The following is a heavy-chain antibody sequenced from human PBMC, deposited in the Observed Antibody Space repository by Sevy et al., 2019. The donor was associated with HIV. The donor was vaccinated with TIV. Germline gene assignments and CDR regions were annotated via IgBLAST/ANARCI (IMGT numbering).Heavy chain of an antibody. CDR2: IYQDGSEK. J-gene: IGHJ6*02. CDR1: GFSFRSYW. V-gene: IGHV3-7*03. D-gene: IGHD2-15*01. Sequence: GGSLRLSCAASGFSFRSYWMTWVRQAPGKGLEWVASIYQDGSEKYYMYSVTGRFTISRDNSKNTLYLQMNSLRADDTAIYYCAKRRVQSGLSGGGANYGWDVCGHGTTVTVSS. CDR3: AKRRVQSGLSGGGANYGWDV.